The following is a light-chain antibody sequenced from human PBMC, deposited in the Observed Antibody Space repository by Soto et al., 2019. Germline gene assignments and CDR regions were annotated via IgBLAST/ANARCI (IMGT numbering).Light chain of an antibody. V-gene: IGKV2-28*01. CDR2: LGS. CDR3: MQAIQTWT. CDR1: QSLLHSNGYNY. J-gene: IGKJ1*01. Sequence: DIVMIQSPLSLPVTPGEPAFISCRSSQSLLHSNGYNYLDWNLQKPGQSPQLLIYLGSNRASGVPDRFSGSGSGTDFPLKISRVEAEDVGVYYCMQAIQTWTFGQGTKVEIK.